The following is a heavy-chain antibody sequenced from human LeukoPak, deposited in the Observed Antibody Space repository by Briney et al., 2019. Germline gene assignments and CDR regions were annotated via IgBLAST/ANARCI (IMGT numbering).Heavy chain of an antibody. V-gene: IGHV4-39*01. CDR3: VRTIRFLQFVPFDI. J-gene: IGHJ3*02. CDR1: GGSISSSGYY. D-gene: IGHD3-3*01. CDR2: IHYSGTT. Sequence: SETLSLTCCVSGGSISSSGYYWGWIRQPPGEGLEWIGNIHYSGTTYYNPSLKSRDDISVDTSKKQVSLKLSSVTAADTALYYCVRTIRFLQFVPFDIWGPGPRVTVS.